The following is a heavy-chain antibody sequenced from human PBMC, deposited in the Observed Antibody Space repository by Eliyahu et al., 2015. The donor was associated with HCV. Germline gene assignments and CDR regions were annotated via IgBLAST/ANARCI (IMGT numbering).Heavy chain of an antibody. Sequence: EVQLLESGGDLVQPGESLRLSCTASGFSFRXYAISWVRQAPGKGLEWVSSISKSGGSTYYADSVKGRFTISRDNSRNTLYLQMNSLRAGDTAVYYCAKDRAYYGSGSNPFDYWGQGTLVTVPS. J-gene: IGHJ4*02. D-gene: IGHD3-10*01. CDR3: AKDRAYYGSGSNPFDY. V-gene: IGHV3-23*01. CDR2: ISKSGGST. CDR1: GFSFRXYA.